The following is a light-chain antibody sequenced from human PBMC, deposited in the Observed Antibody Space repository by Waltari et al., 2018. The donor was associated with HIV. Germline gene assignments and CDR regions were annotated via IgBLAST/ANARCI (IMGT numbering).Light chain of an antibody. CDR3: AAWDDSLIAHV. V-gene: IGLV1-44*01. J-gene: IGLJ1*01. CDR2: SDN. Sequence: QSVLTQPPSMSGTPGQRVTISCSGRTSNIRSNAVNWYQQLPGPAPKLLIYSDNQRPSGVPDRFSGSKSGTSASLAISGLQSDDEADYYCAAWDDSLIAHVFGPGTKVTVL. CDR1: TSNIRSNA.